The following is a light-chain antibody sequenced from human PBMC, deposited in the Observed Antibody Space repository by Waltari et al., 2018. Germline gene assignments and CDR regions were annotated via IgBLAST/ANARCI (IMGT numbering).Light chain of an antibody. V-gene: IGKV3-20*01. CDR3: QQYDTSPGT. CDR1: QRLNVAY. Sequence: EIVLPQSPGTLSLSPGEKAILSCRASQRLNVAYVAWYQHKSAQAPRLLIYGALYRAADIPDRFSGSGSGTDFTLTITRLEPDDFAVYYCQQYDTSPGTFGQGTRLEMK. CDR2: GAL. J-gene: IGKJ2*01.